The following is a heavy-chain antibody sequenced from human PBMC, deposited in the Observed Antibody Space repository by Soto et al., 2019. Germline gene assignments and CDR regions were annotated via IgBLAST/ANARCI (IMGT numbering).Heavy chain of an antibody. Sequence: TLSLTCTVSGGSISSSSYYWGWIRQPPGKGLEWIGSIYYSGSTYYNPSLKSRVTISVDTSKNQFSLKLSSVTAADTAVYYCARRVESDIVVVVAATLPSGAFDIWGQGTMVTVSS. CDR1: GGSISSSSYY. CDR3: ARRVESDIVVVVAATLPSGAFDI. V-gene: IGHV4-39*01. D-gene: IGHD2-15*01. J-gene: IGHJ3*02. CDR2: IYYSGST.